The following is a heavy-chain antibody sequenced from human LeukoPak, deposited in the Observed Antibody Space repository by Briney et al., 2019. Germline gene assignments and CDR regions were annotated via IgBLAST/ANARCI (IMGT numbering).Heavy chain of an antibody. CDR1: GFTFSDYY. CDR3: ARDRHLYSYGPVPLDY. Sequence: GGSLRLSCAASGFTFSDYYMSWIRQAPGKGLEWVSYISSSGSTIYYADSVKGRFTISRDNAKNSLYLQMNSLRAEDTAVYYCARDRHLYSYGPVPLDYWGQGTLATVSS. CDR2: ISSSGSTI. J-gene: IGHJ4*02. V-gene: IGHV3-11*01. D-gene: IGHD5-18*01.